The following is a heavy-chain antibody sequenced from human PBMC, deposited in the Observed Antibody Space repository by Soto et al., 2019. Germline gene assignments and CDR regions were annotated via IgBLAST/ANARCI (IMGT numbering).Heavy chain of an antibody. Sequence: ASVKVSCKASGYTFTSYGISWVRQAPGQGLEWMGWISAYNGNTNYAQKLQGRVTMTTDTSTSTAYMELRSLRSDDTAVYYCARVIGRMATITRYYYYFYGMDVWGQVTTFTVS. J-gene: IGHJ6*02. V-gene: IGHV1-18*04. CDR1: GYTFTSYG. CDR2: ISAYNGNT. D-gene: IGHD5-12*01. CDR3: ARVIGRMATITRYYYYFYGMDV.